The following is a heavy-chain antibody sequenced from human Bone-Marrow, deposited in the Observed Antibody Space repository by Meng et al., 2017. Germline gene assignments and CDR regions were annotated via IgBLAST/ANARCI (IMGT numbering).Heavy chain of an antibody. D-gene: IGHD6-13*01. CDR1: GFTFSSYE. CDR3: ARESGIAAAGSPYDY. Sequence: GESLKISCAASGFTFSSYEMHWVRQAPGKGLEWVSYISGSGRDIYYADSVKGRFTISRDNAKNSLYLQMNSLRAEDTAVYFCARESGIAAAGSPYDYWGQGTLVTVSS. CDR2: ISGSGRDI. V-gene: IGHV3-48*03. J-gene: IGHJ4*02.